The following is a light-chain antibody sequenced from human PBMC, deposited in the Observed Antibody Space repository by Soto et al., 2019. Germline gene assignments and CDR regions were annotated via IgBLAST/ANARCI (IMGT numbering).Light chain of an antibody. J-gene: IGKJ1*01. CDR3: HQYNSYPQT. V-gene: IGKV1-5*01. CDR2: DVT. CDR1: QSISYW. Sequence: DIPMTQSPSTLSASVGDRVTITCRASQSISYWLAWYQQKPGKDPKLLIYDVTSLESGVPSRFSGSGSGTDFTLTISSLQPDDFATYYCHQYNSYPQTFGQGTKVEIK.